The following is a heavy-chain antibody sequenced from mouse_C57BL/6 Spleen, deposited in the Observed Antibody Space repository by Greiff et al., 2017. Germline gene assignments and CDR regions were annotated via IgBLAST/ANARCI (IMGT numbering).Heavy chain of an antibody. CDR1: GFTFSSYG. CDR2: ISSGGSYT. V-gene: IGHV5-6*01. D-gene: IGHD6-1*01. Sequence: EVQLVESGGDLVKPGGSLKLSCAASGFTFSSYGMSWVRQTPDKRLEWVATISSGGSYTYYPDSVKGRFTISRDNAKNTLYLQMSSLKSEDTAMYYCARATDYWGQGTTLTVSS. J-gene: IGHJ2*01. CDR3: ARATDY.